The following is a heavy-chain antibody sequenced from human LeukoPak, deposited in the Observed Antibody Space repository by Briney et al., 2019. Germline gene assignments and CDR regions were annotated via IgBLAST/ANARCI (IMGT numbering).Heavy chain of an antibody. CDR2: ITDSGIST. D-gene: IGHD1-26*01. V-gene: IGHV3-23*01. CDR1: GFTFNSYA. Sequence: SGGSLRLSCAASGFTFNSYAMAWVRQAPEKGLEWVSSITDSGISTYYADSVKGRFTISRDNSKNTLYLQMNSLRAEDTAVYYCANGAPIVGTIYYYYMDVWGKGTTVTVSS. J-gene: IGHJ6*03. CDR3: ANGAPIVGTIYYYYMDV.